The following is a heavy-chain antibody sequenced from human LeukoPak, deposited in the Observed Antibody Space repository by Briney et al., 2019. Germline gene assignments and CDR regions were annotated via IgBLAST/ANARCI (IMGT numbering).Heavy chain of an antibody. CDR1: GGSFSGYY. D-gene: IGHD3-10*01. CDR2: IYTSGST. J-gene: IGHJ5*02. CDR3: ARDRGDYYGSGRGNWFDP. Sequence: SETLSLTCAVYGGSFSGYYWSWIRQPAGKGLEWIGRIYTSGSTNYNPSLKSRVTMSVDTSKNQFPLKLSSVTAADTAVYYCARDRGDYYGSGRGNWFDPWGQGTLVTVSS. V-gene: IGHV4-4*07.